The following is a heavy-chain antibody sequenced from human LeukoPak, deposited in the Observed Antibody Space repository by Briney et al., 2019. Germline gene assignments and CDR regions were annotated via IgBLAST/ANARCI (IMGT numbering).Heavy chain of an antibody. CDR3: AKDPGSGSYYYDH. CDR2: IKSKTDGGTT. J-gene: IGHJ4*02. Sequence: GGSLRLSCAASGFTFSNVWMSWVRQAPGKGLEWVGRIKSKTDGGTTDHAAAVKGRFTISRDDSKNTLFLQMNSLKTEDTGMYYCAKDPGSGSYYYDHWGQGTLVTVSS. D-gene: IGHD3-10*01. CDR1: GFTFSNVW. V-gene: IGHV3-15*01.